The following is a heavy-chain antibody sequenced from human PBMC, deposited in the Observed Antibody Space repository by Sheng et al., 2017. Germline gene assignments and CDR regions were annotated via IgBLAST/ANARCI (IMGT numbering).Heavy chain of an antibody. CDR3: ARVHYYYYYLDV. Sequence: QVQLVESGGGLVKPGGSLRLSCAASGFTFSDYYMTWIRQAPGKGLEWVSYISSSTNYTNYADSVKGRFTISRDNAKNSLYLQMNSLRAEDTAVYYCARVHYYYYYLDVWGKGTTVTVSS. J-gene: IGHJ6*03. V-gene: IGHV3-11*05. CDR1: GFTFSDYY. CDR2: ISSSTNYT.